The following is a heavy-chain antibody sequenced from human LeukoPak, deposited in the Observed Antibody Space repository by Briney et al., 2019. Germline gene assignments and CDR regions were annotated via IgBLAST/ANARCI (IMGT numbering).Heavy chain of an antibody. CDR1: GGSVSTSSYY. V-gene: IGHV4-39*07. CDR3: ARGPPPYCSGGSCYSRPKTPFNP. Sequence: KPSETLSLTCNVFGGSVSTSSYYWGWIRQPPGRGLEWIGNVYYSGTTYSNPSLRSRVSISVDTSKNQFSLKLSSVTAADTAVYYCARGPPPYCSGGSCYSRPKTPFNPWGQGTLVTVSS. D-gene: IGHD2-15*01. CDR2: VYYSGTT. J-gene: IGHJ5*02.